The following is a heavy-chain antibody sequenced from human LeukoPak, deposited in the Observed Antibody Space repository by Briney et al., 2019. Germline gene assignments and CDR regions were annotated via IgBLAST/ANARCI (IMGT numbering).Heavy chain of an antibody. D-gene: IGHD3-3*01. CDR1: GGSISSYY. Sequence: PSETLSLTCTVSGGSISSYYWSWIRQPAGKGLEWIGEINHSGSTNYNPSLKSRVTISVDTSKNQFSLKLSSVTAADTAVYYCARMRITIFGVVITRAGYFDYWGQGTLVTVSS. CDR3: ARMRITIFGVVITRAGYFDY. V-gene: IGHV4-34*01. J-gene: IGHJ4*02. CDR2: INHSGST.